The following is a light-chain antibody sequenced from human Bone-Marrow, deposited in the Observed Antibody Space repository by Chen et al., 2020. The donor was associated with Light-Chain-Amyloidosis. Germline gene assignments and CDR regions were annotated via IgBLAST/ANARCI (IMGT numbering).Light chain of an antibody. CDR1: QSVSRN. CDR3: QQYNNWPPRFT. J-gene: IGKJ3*01. V-gene: IGKV3-15*01. Sequence: EIVMPQSPATLSVSPGERATLSCRASQSVSRNLAWYQQKPGQAPRLLIYGASTRATGIPARFSGSGSGKEFTLTISSMQSEDFAVYYCQQYNNWPPRFTFGPGTKVDIK. CDR2: GAS.